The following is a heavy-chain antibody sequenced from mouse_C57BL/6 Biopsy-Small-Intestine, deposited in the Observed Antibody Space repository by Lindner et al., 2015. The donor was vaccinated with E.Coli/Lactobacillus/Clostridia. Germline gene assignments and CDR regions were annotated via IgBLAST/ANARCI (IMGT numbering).Heavy chain of an antibody. CDR1: GYTFTSYV. Sequence: VQLQESGPELVKPGASVKMSCKASGYTFTSYVIHWMKQKPGQGLEWIGYFNPYNDGTKYNEKFKGKATLTSDKSSSTAYMELSSLTSADSAVYYCARRGYPLGTNSWFPYWGQGTLVTVSA. J-gene: IGHJ3*01. V-gene: IGHV1-14*01. D-gene: IGHD2-3*01. CDR2: FNPYNDGT. CDR3: ARRGYPLGTNSWFPY.